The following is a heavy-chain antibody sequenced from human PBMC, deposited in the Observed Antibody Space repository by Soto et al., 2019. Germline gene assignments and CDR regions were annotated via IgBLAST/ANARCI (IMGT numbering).Heavy chain of an antibody. Sequence: LRLSCAASGFTFSSYGMHWVRQAPGKGLEWVAVISYDGSNKYYADSVKGRFTISRDNSKNTLYLQMNSLRAEDTAAYYCAKIPPPYDFWSGPYDYWGQGTLVTV. V-gene: IGHV3-30*18. J-gene: IGHJ4*02. CDR3: AKIPPPYDFWSGPYDY. D-gene: IGHD3-3*01. CDR1: GFTFSSYG. CDR2: ISYDGSNK.